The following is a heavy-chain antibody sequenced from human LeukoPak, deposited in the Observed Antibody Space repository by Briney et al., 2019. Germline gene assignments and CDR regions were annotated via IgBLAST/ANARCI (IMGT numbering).Heavy chain of an antibody. CDR2: IYSSGST. V-gene: IGHV3-66*01. CDR1: GLTVSSTY. CDR3: TRGEDN. Sequence: PGGSLRLSCAASGLTVSSTYMSWVRQAPGRGLEWVSLIYSSGSTYYADSLKDRFTISRDNYKNMLYLQLNSLRAEDTAVYYCTRGEDNWGQGTLVTVSS. J-gene: IGHJ4*02.